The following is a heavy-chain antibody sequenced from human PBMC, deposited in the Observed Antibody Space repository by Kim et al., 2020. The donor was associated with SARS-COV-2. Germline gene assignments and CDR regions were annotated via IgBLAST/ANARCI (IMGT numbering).Heavy chain of an antibody. V-gene: IGHV4-39*01. D-gene: IGHD6-19*01. J-gene: IGHJ4*02. CDR3: ARHEDEQWLVPHPHFDY. CDR1: GCSISSSSYY. Sequence: SETLSLTCTVSGCSISSSSYYWGWLRQLPGKGLEWIGSIYYSGSTYYNPSLKSRVTISVDTSKNQFSLKLSSVTAADTAVYYCARHEDEQWLVPHPHFDYWCQGTLVIVSS. CDR2: IYYSGST.